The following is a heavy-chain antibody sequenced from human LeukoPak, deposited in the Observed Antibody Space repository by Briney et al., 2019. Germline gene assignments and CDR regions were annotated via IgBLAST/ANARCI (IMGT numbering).Heavy chain of an antibody. J-gene: IGHJ2*01. V-gene: IGHV4-31*03. CDR2: IYYSGST. CDR3: AKDRTVGASYWYFDL. D-gene: IGHD1-26*01. CDR1: GGSISSGGYY. Sequence: SETLSLTCTVSGGSISSGGYYWSWIRQHPGKGLEWIGYIYYSGSTYYNPSLKSRVTISVDTSKNQFSLKLSSVTAADTAVYYCAKDRTVGASYWYFDLWGRGTLVTVSS.